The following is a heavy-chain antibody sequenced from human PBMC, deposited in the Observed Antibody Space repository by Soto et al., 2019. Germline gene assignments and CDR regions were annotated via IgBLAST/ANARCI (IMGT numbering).Heavy chain of an antibody. CDR2: IDPSDSYT. V-gene: IGHV5-10-1*01. D-gene: IGHD2-15*01. CDR3: AGPTPYCSGGSCYYYYGMDV. CDR1: GYSFTSYW. Sequence: GESLKISCKGSGYSFTSYWISWVRQMPGKGLEWMGRIDPSDSYTNYSPSFQGHVTISADKSISTAYLQWSSLKASDTAMYYCAGPTPYCSGGSCYYYYGMDVWGQGTTVTVS. J-gene: IGHJ6*02.